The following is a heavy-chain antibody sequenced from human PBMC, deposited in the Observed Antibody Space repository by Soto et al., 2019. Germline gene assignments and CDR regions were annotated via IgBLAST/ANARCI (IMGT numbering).Heavy chain of an antibody. CDR3: ARAGCDGGSCYTLVGLRYGMDV. D-gene: IGHD2-15*01. CDR1: GFTFSSYA. Sequence: QVQLVESGGGVVQPGRSLRLSCAASGFTFSSYAMHWVRQAPGKGMEWVAVILYDGSNKYYADSVKGRFTISRDNSKNTLYLQMNSLRAEDTAVYYCARAGCDGGSCYTLVGLRYGMDVWGQGTTVTVSS. V-gene: IGHV3-30-3*01. CDR2: ILYDGSNK. J-gene: IGHJ6*02.